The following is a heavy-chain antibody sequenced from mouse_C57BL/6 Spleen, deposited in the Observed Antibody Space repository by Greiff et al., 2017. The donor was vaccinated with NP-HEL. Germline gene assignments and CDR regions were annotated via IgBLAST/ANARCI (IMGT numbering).Heavy chain of an antibody. CDR2: IHPNSGST. CDR3: APSYYSNFYAMDY. V-gene: IGHV1-64*01. J-gene: IGHJ4*01. CDR1: GYTFTSYW. D-gene: IGHD2-5*01. Sequence: QVQLQQPGAELVKPGASVKLSCKASGYTFTSYWMHWVKQRPGQGLEWIGMIHPNSGSTNYNEKFKSKATLTVDKSSSTAYMQLSSLTSEDSAVYYCAPSYYSNFYAMDYWGQGTSVPVS.